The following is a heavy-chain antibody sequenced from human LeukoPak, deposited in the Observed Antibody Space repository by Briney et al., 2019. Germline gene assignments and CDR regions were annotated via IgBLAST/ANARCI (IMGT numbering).Heavy chain of an antibody. CDR2: IYHSGSS. CDR1: GDSISSGGYY. J-gene: IGHJ4*02. D-gene: IGHD5-18*01. Sequence: PSQTLSLTCTVSGDSISSGGYYWSWIRQPPGKGLEWIGHIYHSGSSSYNPSLKTRVTMSVDMSKNQFSLDLSSVTAADTAVYYRVRGGGGYIYGVKWGQGTLVTVSS. CDR3: VRGGGGYIYGVK. V-gene: IGHV4-30-2*01.